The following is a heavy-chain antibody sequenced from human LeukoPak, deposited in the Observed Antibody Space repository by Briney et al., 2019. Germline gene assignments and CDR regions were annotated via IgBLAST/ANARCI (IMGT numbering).Heavy chain of an antibody. V-gene: IGHV4-39*01. CDR2: IFYSGST. CDR3: ARRRDGYKQYYFDY. CDR1: GGSISSSSYY. D-gene: IGHD5-24*01. J-gene: IGHJ4*02. Sequence: SETLSLTCTVSGGSISSSSYYWAWIRQPPGKGLEWLGGIFYSGSTYYSPSLKSRVTISVDTSKNQFSLKLSSVTAADTAVYYCARRRDGYKQYYFDYWGQGTLVTVSS.